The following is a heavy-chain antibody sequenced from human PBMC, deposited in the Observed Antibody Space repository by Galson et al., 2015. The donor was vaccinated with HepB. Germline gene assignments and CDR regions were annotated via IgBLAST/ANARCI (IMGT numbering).Heavy chain of an antibody. CDR2: ISGSGGST. J-gene: IGHJ4*02. D-gene: IGHD3-9*01. V-gene: IGHV3-23*01. CDR3: AKGLDYDILTGYYPFDY. Sequence: SLRLSCAASGFTFSSYAMSWVRQAPGKGLEWVSAISGSGGSTYYADSVKGRFTISRDNSKNTLYLQMNSLRAEDTAVYYCAKGLDYDILTGYYPFDYWGQGTLVTVSS. CDR1: GFTFSSYA.